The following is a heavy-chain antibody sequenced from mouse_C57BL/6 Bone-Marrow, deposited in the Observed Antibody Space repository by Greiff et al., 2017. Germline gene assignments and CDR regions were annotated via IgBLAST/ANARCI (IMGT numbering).Heavy chain of an antibody. J-gene: IGHJ2*01. V-gene: IGHV5-6*01. CDR1: GFTFSSYG. D-gene: IGHD2-3*01. Sequence: EVKLVESGGDLVKPGGSLKLSCAASGFTFSSYGMSWVRQTPDKRLEWVATISSGGSYTYYPDSVKGRFTISRDNAKNTLYLQMSSLKSEDTAMYYCARQIYDGYWYYFDYWGQGTTLTVSS. CDR2: ISSGGSYT. CDR3: ARQIYDGYWYYFDY.